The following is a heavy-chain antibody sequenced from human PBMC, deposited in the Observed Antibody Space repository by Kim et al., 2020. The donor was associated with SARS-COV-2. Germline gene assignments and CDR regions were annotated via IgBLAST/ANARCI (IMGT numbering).Heavy chain of an antibody. V-gene: IGHV3-74*01. J-gene: IGHJ4*02. CDR2: INSDGSST. Sequence: GGSLRLSCAASGFTFSSYWMHWVRQAPGKGLVWVSRINSDGSSTSYADSVKGRFTISRDNAKNTLYLQMNSLRAEDTAVYYCVALGDTRGNNFDYWGQGTLVTVSS. D-gene: IGHD2-21*02. CDR3: VALGDTRGNNFDY. CDR1: GFTFSSYW.